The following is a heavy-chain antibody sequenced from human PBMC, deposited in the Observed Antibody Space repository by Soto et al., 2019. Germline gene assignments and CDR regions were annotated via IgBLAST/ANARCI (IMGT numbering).Heavy chain of an antibody. CDR1: GFTFTSYA. Sequence: GGSLRLSCAASGFTFTSYAMSWVRQAPGKGLEWVSAISGSGGSTYYADSVKGRFTISRDNSKHTLYLQMNSLRAEDTAVYYCAKEGFLGWLSHAFDYWGQGTLVTVSS. J-gene: IGHJ4*02. CDR2: ISGSGGST. CDR3: AKEGFLGWLSHAFDY. D-gene: IGHD3-3*01. V-gene: IGHV3-23*01.